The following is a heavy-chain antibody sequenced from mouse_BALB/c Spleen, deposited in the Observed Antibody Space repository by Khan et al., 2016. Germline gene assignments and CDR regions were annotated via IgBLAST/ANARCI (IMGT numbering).Heavy chain of an antibody. CDR2: ISPGDGDT. CDR1: GYTSANYW. J-gene: IGHJ3*01. V-gene: IGHV1-87*01. Sequence: QVQLQQSGAELARPGASVRLSCKASGYTSANYWMQWVKQRPGQGLAWIGSISPGDGDTRYSQKFKDKATLTADKSSSSAYMHLRSVASEDSAVYYCADALFVYWGQGTLVTVSA. CDR3: ADALFVY.